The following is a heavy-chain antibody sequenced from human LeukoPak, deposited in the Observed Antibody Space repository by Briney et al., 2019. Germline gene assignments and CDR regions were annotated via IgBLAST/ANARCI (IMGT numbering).Heavy chain of an antibody. V-gene: IGHV3-73*01. CDR2: IRSKANSYAT. CDR1: GFTFSGSA. CDR3: TSRVRIVGATGRSYVDY. D-gene: IGHD1-26*01. Sequence: PGGSLRLSCAASGFTFSGSAMHWVRQASGKGLEWVGRIRSKANSYATAYAASVKGRFTISRDDSKNTAYLQMNSLKTEDTAVYYCTSRVRIVGATGRSYVDYWGQGTLVTVSS. J-gene: IGHJ4*02.